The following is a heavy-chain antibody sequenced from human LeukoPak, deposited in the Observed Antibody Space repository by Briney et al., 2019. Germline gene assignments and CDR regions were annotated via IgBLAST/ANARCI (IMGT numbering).Heavy chain of an antibody. D-gene: IGHD2-21*02. V-gene: IGHV3-48*01. CDR3: ARVLVVVTGNYMDV. CDR2: ISSSSSTI. CDR1: GFTLSSYG. J-gene: IGHJ6*03. Sequence: GGSLRLSCAASGFTLSSYGMTWVRQAPGKGLEWVSYISSSSSTIYYADSVKGRFTISRDNAKNSLYLQMNSLRAEDTAVYYCARVLVVVTGNYMDVWGKGTTVTISS.